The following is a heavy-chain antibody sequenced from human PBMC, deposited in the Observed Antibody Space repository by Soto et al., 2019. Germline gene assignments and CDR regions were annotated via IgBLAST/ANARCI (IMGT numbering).Heavy chain of an antibody. CDR1: GLTFSSHW. Sequence: EVQLVESGGGLVQPGGSLRLSCAASGLTFSSHWMSWVRKAPGKGLEWLASIKQDGSEKHYVDSVKGRFTISRDNAKNSLYLQMNSLRVEDTAVYYCARVYYDYIWGSYPLVYWGQGTLVTVSS. CDR2: IKQDGSEK. D-gene: IGHD3-16*02. CDR3: ARVYYDYIWGSYPLVY. J-gene: IGHJ4*02. V-gene: IGHV3-7*01.